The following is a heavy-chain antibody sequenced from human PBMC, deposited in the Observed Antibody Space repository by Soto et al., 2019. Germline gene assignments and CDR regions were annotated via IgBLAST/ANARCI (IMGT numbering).Heavy chain of an antibody. V-gene: IGHV4-30-4*01. J-gene: IGHJ6*02. D-gene: IGHD3-10*02. CDR2: IYYRGIT. Sequence: PSETLSLTCTVSGGSISSGDYYWSWIRQPPGKGLEWIGYIYYRGITTYNPSLKSRVTISEDMSKRQFSLKLRSMTAADAAIYHCAGSYFYVPPTSQYQGDYYNGMDVWGQGTTVTVSS. CDR3: AGSYFYVPPTSQYQGDYYNGMDV. CDR1: GGSISSGDYY.